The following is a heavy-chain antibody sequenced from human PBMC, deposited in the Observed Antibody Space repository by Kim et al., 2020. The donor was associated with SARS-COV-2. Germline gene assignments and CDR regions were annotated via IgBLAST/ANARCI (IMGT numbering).Heavy chain of an antibody. CDR3: AKDQRFPSNLFDY. V-gene: IGHV3-23*01. J-gene: IGHJ4*02. D-gene: IGHD4-4*01. Sequence: YAATVKGRFTISSDNSKNTLYLKMNSLRAEDTAVYYCAKDQRFPSNLFDYWGQGTLVTVSS.